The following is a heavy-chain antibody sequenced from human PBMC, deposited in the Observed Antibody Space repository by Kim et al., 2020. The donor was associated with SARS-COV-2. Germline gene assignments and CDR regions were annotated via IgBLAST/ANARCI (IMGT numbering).Heavy chain of an antibody. D-gene: IGHD6-13*01. J-gene: IGHJ3*02. Sequence: DSVNGRITITGDHSKNRLYLQMKSLRAEGTAVYYCAEELAAAGIVLAFDIWGQGTMVTVSS. CDR3: AEELAAAGIVLAFDI. V-gene: IGHV3-30*05.